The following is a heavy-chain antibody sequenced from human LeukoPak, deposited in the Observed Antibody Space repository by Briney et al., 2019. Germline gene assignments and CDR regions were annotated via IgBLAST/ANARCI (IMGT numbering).Heavy chain of an antibody. CDR2: IYYSGST. Sequence: SETLSLTCTVSGGSISSSSYYWGWIRQPPGKGLEWIGSIYYSGSTYYNPSLKSRVTISVDTSKNQFSLTLSSVTAADTAVYYCATPAYYYDSSGYPFISGAFDIWGQGTMVTVSS. CDR1: GGSISSSSYY. D-gene: IGHD3-22*01. CDR3: ATPAYYYDSSGYPFISGAFDI. V-gene: IGHV4-39*01. J-gene: IGHJ3*02.